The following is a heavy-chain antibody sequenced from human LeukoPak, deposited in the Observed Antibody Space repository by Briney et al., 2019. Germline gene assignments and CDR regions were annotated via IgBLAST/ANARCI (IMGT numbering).Heavy chain of an antibody. J-gene: IGHJ6*03. CDR2: IYSGGST. D-gene: IGHD4-17*01. CDR1: GSTVSSNY. Sequence: GGSLRLSCAASGSTVSSNYMSWVRQAPGKGLEWVSVIYSGGSTYYADSVKGRFTISRDNSKNTLYLQMNSLRAEDTAVYYCARTYGDYASYYYYYYMDVWGKGTTVTVSS. V-gene: IGHV3-66*02. CDR3: ARTYGDYASYYYYYYMDV.